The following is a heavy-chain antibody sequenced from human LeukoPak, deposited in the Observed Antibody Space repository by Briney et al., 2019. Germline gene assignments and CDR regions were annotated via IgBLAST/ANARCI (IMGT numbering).Heavy chain of an antibody. V-gene: IGHV4-59*08. Sequence: PSETLSLTCTVYGGSISSYYWSWIRQPPGKGLEWIGYIYYSGSTNYNPSLKSRVTISVDTSKNQFSLKLSSVTAADTAVYYCARRLRWFGDRAAFDVWGQGTMVTVSS. CDR1: GGSISSYY. J-gene: IGHJ3*01. CDR2: IYYSGST. D-gene: IGHD3-10*01. CDR3: ARRLRWFGDRAAFDV.